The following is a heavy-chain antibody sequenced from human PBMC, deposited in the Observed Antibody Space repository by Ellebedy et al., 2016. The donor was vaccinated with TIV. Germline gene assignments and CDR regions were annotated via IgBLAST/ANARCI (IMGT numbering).Heavy chain of an antibody. Sequence: GESLKISCEGSGFTVSSNYMSWFRQAPGKGPEWVSYISYSGDLMYYADSVKGRFTTSRDNAENSLYLQMNGLRAEDTAVYYCARLGVIAAAGASDYWGQGTLVIVSS. V-gene: IGHV3-11*01. CDR1: GFTVSSNY. CDR3: ARLGVIAAAGASDY. CDR2: ISYSGDLM. D-gene: IGHD6-13*01. J-gene: IGHJ4*02.